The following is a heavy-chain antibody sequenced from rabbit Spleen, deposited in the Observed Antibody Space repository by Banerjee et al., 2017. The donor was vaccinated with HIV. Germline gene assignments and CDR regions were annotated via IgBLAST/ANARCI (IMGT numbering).Heavy chain of an antibody. CDR1: GFDFSNYG. CDR2: IEPIFGNT. V-gene: IGHV1S47*01. CDR3: ARDTASSFSSYGIDL. J-gene: IGHJ6*01. Sequence: QEQLVESGGGLVQPGGSLKLSCKASGFDFSNYGVSWVRQAPGKGLEWIGYIEPIFGNTYYANWVNGRFTISSHNAQNTLYLQLTRLTAADTATYFCARDTASSFSSYGIDLWGPGTLVTVS. D-gene: IGHD8-1*01.